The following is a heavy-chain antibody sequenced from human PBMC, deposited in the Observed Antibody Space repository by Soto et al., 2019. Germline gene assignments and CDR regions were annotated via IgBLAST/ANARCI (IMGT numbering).Heavy chain of an antibody. CDR2: IWYDGSNK. CDR1: GFTFSSYG. J-gene: IGHJ6*02. CDR3: ARELAGPAAPDYYYYGMDV. V-gene: IGHV3-33*01. D-gene: IGHD2-2*01. Sequence: GGSLRLSCAASGFTFSSYGMHWVRQAPGKGLEWVAVIWYDGSNKYYADSVKGRFTISRDNSKNTLYLQMNSLTAEDTAVYYCARELAGPAAPDYYYYGMDVWGQGTTVTVSS.